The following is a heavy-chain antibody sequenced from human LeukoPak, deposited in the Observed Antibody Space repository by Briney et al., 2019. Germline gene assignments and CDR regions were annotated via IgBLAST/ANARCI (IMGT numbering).Heavy chain of an antibody. CDR3: VRRVVVTATTLDAFDI. CDR1: GGSISSYY. V-gene: IGHV4-59*08. D-gene: IGHD2-21*02. J-gene: IGHJ3*02. Sequence: SETLSLTCTVSGGSISSYYWNWIRQTPGKGLEWIGYFYYSGSTKYNPSIESRVTIDTSKNQFSLRLSSVTAADTAVYYCVRRVVVTATTLDAFDIWGLGTMVTVSS. CDR2: FYYSGST.